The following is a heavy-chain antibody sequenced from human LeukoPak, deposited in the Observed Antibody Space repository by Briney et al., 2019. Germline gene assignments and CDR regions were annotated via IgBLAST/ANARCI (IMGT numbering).Heavy chain of an antibody. CDR2: INHSGST. J-gene: IGHJ4*02. V-gene: IGHV4-34*01. D-gene: IGHD3-22*01. CDR1: GFTFSNYA. Sequence: GSLRLSCAASGFTFSNYAMIWVRQPPGKGLEWIGEINHSGSTNYNPSLKSRVTISVDTSKNQFSLKLSSVTAADTAVYYCARGHPYDSSGYQYYFDYWGQGTLVTVSS. CDR3: ARGHPYDSSGYQYYFDY.